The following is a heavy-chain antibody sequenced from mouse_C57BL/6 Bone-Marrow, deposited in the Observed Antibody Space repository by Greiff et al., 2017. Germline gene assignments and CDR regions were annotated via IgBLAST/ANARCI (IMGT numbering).Heavy chain of an antibody. CDR3: ARLSDGDSHYYAMDY. CDR2: IDPSDSYT. CDR1: GYTFTSSW. D-gene: IGHD3-3*01. J-gene: IGHJ4*01. Sequence: VQLQQPGAELVRPGTSVKLSCKASGYTFTSSWMHWVKQRPGQGLAWIGVIDPSDSYTNYNQKFKGKATLTVDTSSSTAYMQLSSLTSEDSAFYYCARLSDGDSHYYAMDYWGQGTSVTVSS. V-gene: IGHV1-59*01.